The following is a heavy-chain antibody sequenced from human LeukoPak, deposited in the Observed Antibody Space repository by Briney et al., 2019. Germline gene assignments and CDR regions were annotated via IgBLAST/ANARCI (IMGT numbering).Heavy chain of an antibody. CDR2: TYYRSKWYD. CDR1: GDSVSNNSAA. CDR3: ARGRIAYYGMDV. D-gene: IGHD2-21*01. J-gene: IGHJ6*02. V-gene: IGHV6-1*01. Sequence: HSQTLSLTCAISGDSVSNNSAAWNWIRQSPSRGLEWLGRTYYRSKWYDDFPESMKSRITINPDTSKNQFSLQLNSVTPEDTAVYYCARGRIAYYGMDVWGQGTTVTVSS.